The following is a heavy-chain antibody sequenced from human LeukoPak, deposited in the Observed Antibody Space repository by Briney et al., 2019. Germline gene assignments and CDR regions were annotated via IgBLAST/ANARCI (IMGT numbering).Heavy chain of an antibody. V-gene: IGHV3-48*03. CDR3: VLRGAVAAADF. CDR2: ISSSGSPI. CDR1: GFTFSSYE. D-gene: IGHD6-19*01. Sequence: GGSLRLSCAASGFTFSSYEMNWVRQAPGKGLEWVSYISSSGSPIYYADSVEGRFTISRDNAKNSLYLQMNSLRAEGTAVYYCVLRGAVAAADFWGQGTLVTVSS. J-gene: IGHJ4*02.